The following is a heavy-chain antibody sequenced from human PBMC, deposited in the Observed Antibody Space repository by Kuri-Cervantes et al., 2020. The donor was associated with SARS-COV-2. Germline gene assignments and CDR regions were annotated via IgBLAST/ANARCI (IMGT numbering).Heavy chain of an antibody. CDR1: GYTFTGYY. Sequence: SVKVSCKASGYTFTGYYMHWVRQAPGQRLEWIGWIVVGSGNTNYAQKFQERVTITRDMSTSTAYTELSSLRSEDTAVYYCAAEANYYDSSGYYQHAYWYFDLWGRGTLVTVSS. D-gene: IGHD3-22*01. CDR2: IVVGSGNT. V-gene: IGHV1-58*02. J-gene: IGHJ2*01. CDR3: AAEANYYDSSGYYQHAYWYFDL.